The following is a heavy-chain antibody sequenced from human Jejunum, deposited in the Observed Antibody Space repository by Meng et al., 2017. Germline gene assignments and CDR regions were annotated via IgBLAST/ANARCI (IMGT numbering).Heavy chain of an antibody. Sequence: GESLKISCVASGFTFDDYGMTWVRQAPGKGLEWVSIINWNGCSTGYADSVKGRFTISRDNAKNSLKLQMSSLRAEDTALYYCARDRRYSSSWYGGGDYWGQGTLVTVSS. CDR3: ARDRRYSSSWYGGGDY. CDR2: INWNGCST. J-gene: IGHJ4*02. V-gene: IGHV3-20*04. D-gene: IGHD6-13*01. CDR1: GFTFDDYG.